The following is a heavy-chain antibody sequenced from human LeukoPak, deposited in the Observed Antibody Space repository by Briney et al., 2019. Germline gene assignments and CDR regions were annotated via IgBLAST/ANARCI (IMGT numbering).Heavy chain of an antibody. J-gene: IGHJ6*03. CDR2: IFSNDEK. CDR1: GFSLSNARMG. V-gene: IGHV2-26*01. Sequence: SGPVLVKPTETLTLTCTVSGFSLSNARMGVSWIRQPPGKALEWLAHIFSNDEKSYSTSLKSRLTISKDTSKSQVVLTMTNMDPADTATYYCARIRFVVVPAANYYYMDVWGKGTTVTVSS. D-gene: IGHD2-2*01. CDR3: ARIRFVVVPAANYYYMDV.